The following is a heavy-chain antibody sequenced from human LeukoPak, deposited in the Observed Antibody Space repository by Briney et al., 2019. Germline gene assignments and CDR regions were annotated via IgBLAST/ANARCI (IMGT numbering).Heavy chain of an antibody. V-gene: IGHV3-30*02. CDR2: IRYDGSNK. Sequence: GGSLRLSCAASGFTFSSYGMHWVRQAPGKGLEWVAFIRYDGSNKYYADSVKGRFTISRDNSKNTLYLQMNSLRAKDTAVYYCAKDRTPGAFGVVIPPGDYWGQGTLVTVSS. CDR3: AKDRTPGAFGVVIPPGDY. CDR1: GFTFSSYG. D-gene: IGHD3-3*01. J-gene: IGHJ4*02.